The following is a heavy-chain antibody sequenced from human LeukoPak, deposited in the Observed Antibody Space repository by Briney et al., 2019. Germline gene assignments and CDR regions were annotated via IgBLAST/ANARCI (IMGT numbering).Heavy chain of an antibody. CDR2: MYHSGST. Sequence: SETLCLTCAVSGYSINRAYYWGWIRQPPGRGLEWIGRMYHSGSTWYSPSLKSRISISIDTSKSQCSLKLRSVTAADTAIYYCARQGYHWNDNNLYYFDYWGQGTLVTVSS. V-gene: IGHV4-38-2*01. CDR1: GYSINRAYY. CDR3: ARQGYHWNDNNLYYFDY. D-gene: IGHD1-20*01. J-gene: IGHJ4*02.